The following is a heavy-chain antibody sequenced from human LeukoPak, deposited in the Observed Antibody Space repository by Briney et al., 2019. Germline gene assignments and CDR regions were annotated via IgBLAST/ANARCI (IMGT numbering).Heavy chain of an antibody. CDR2: ISYDGSNK. Sequence: GGSLRLSCAASGFTFSSYAMHWVRQAPGKGLEWVAVISYDGSNKYYADSVKGRFTISRDNSKNTLYLQMNSLRAEDTAVYYCAKNPNYDILTGYYFHWGQGTLVTVSS. CDR3: AKNPNYDILTGYYFH. CDR1: GFTFSSYA. D-gene: IGHD3-9*01. J-gene: IGHJ4*02. V-gene: IGHV3-30*04.